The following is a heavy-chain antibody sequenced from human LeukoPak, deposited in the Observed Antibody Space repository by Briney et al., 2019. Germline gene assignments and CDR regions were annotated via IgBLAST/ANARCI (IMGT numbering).Heavy chain of an antibody. CDR2: IYSGDNT. J-gene: IGHJ3*02. CDR3: AKKTIVGATVDAFDI. V-gene: IGHV3-66*02. Sequence: GGSLRLSCAASGFTVSNNYMSWVRQAPGKGLEWVSVIYSGDNTYYVESVKGRFTISRDNSKNTLYLQMNSLRAEDTAVYYCAKKTIVGATVDAFDIWGQGTMVTVSS. CDR1: GFTVSNNY. D-gene: IGHD1-26*01.